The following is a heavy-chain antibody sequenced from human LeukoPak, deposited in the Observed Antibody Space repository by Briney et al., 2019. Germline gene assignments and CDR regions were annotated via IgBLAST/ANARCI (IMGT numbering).Heavy chain of an antibody. CDR2: IIPIFGTA. CDR1: GGTFSSYA. D-gene: IGHD3-3*01. Sequence: ASVKVSCKASGGTFSSYAISWVRQAPGQGLEWMGGIIPIFGTANYAQKFQGRVTITADESTSTAYMELSSLRSEDTAVYYCASPNYDFWSGYHYYLDYWGQGTLVTVSS. J-gene: IGHJ4*02. CDR3: ASPNYDFWSGYHYYLDY. V-gene: IGHV1-69*13.